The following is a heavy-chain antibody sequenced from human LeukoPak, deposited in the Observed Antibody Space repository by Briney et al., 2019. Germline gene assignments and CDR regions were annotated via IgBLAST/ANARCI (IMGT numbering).Heavy chain of an antibody. V-gene: IGHV4-39*07. CDR3: ARDSPGRTDY. Sequence: PSETLSLTCTVSGGSISSSNYYWGWIRQPPGKGLEWIGNIYYSGSTYYNPSLKSRVTISVDTSKNQFSLKLNSVTAADTAVYYCARDSPGRTDYWGQGTLVTVSS. J-gene: IGHJ4*02. CDR1: GGSISSSNYY. CDR2: IYYSGST.